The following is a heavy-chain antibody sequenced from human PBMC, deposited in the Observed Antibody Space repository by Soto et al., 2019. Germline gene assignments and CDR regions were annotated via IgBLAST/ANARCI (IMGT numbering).Heavy chain of an antibody. Sequence: QITLKESGPTLVKPTQTLTLTCTFSGFSLSANGVAVGWIRQPPGKALEWLALIYWDDDKRYSPSLKRRLTITKATSKIQAVLTMTNMDPADTGTFYCVHRPTLLLRGVGFNFWGQGILVSVSS. CDR2: IYWDDDK. CDR1: GFSLSANGVA. V-gene: IGHV2-5*02. CDR3: VHRPTLLLRGVGFNF. J-gene: IGHJ4*02. D-gene: IGHD3-10*01.